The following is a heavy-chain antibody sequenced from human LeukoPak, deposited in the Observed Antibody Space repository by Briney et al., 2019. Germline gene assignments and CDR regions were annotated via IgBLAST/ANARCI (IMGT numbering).Heavy chain of an antibody. D-gene: IGHD6-19*01. V-gene: IGHV3-7*01. J-gene: IGHJ4*02. CDR1: GFTFSSYW. CDR3: ARGQIAVPGVDY. Sequence: PGGSLRLSRAASGFTFSSYWMSWVRRVPEKGLEWVANTKEDGSEKYYVDSVKGRFTISRDNAKNSLYLQMNSLRAEDTAVYYCARGQIAVPGVDYWGQGTLVTVSS. CDR2: TKEDGSEK.